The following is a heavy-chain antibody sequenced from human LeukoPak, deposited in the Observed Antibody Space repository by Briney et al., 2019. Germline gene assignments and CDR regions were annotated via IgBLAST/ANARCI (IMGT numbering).Heavy chain of an antibody. CDR1: GGSISIDSLTTYY. CDR2: IFGGGNT. CDR3: AIYGNWFDP. D-gene: IGHD4-17*01. J-gene: IGHJ5*02. Sequence: SETLSLTCTISGGSISIDSLTTYYWSWVRQPPGKGLEWIGSIFGGGNTNYNPSLKSRVTISPDTSKRQFSLKLRSVTAADTAIYYCAIYGNWFDPWGQGTLVAVSS. V-gene: IGHV4-61*01.